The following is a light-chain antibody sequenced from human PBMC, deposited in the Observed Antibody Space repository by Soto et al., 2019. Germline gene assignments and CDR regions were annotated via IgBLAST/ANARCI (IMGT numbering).Light chain of an antibody. J-gene: IGLJ1*01. CDR2: DNN. CDR3: GTWDSSLSAYV. V-gene: IGLV1-51*01. Sequence: QSVLTRPPSLSAAPGQKVTISCSGSSSNIGNNYVSWYQQLPGTAPKLLIYDNNKRPSGIPDRFSGSKSGASATLGITGLQTGDEADYYCGTWDSSLSAYVFGTGTKVTVL. CDR1: SSNIGNNY.